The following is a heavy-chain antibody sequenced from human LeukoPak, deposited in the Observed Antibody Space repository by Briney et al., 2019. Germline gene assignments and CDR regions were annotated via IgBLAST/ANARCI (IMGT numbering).Heavy chain of an antibody. CDR1: GFTFSDYY. Sequence: PGGSLRLSCAASGFTFSDYYMSWIRQAPGKGLEWVSYISSSSSYTNYADSVKGRFTISRDNAKNSLYLQMNSLRAEDTAVYYCARGIRENYCDSSGYYTSDWFDPWGQGTLVTVSS. V-gene: IGHV3-11*05. J-gene: IGHJ5*02. D-gene: IGHD3-22*01. CDR2: ISSSSSYT. CDR3: ARGIRENYCDSSGYYTSDWFDP.